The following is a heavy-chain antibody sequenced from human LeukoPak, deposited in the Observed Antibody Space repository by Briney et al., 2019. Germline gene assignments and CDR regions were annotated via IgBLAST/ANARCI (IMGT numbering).Heavy chain of an antibody. V-gene: IGHV3-7*03. J-gene: IGHJ3*02. D-gene: IGHD3-3*01. Sequence: GGSLRLSCAASGFTFSSYWMSWVRQAPGKGLEWVANIKQDGSEKYYVDSVKGRFTISRDNAKNSLYLQMNSLRPEDTAFYYCAKDVWRGPFDAFDIWGQGTMVTVSS. CDR1: GFTFSSYW. CDR3: AKDVWRGPFDAFDI. CDR2: IKQDGSEK.